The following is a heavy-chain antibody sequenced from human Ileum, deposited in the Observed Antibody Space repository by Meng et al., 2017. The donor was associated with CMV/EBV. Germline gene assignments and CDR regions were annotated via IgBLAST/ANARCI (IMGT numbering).Heavy chain of an antibody. CDR1: GGTFSSYA. CDR2: IIPIFGTP. Sequence: SVKVSCKASGGTFSSYAISWVRQAPGQGLEWMGGIIPIFGTPNYAQKFQGRVTITTDESTGTVYMELSSLRSEDTAVYYCARGGDYDFWSSSPYGMDVWGQGITVTVSS. CDR3: ARGGDYDFWSSSPYGMDV. V-gene: IGHV1-69*05. J-gene: IGHJ6*02. D-gene: IGHD3-3*01.